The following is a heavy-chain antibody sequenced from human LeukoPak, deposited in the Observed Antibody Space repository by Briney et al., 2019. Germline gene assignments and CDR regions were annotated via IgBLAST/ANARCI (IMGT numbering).Heavy chain of an antibody. V-gene: IGHV1-69*06. D-gene: IGHD1-26*01. J-gene: IGHJ4*02. CDR1: GGTFSSYA. Sequence: ASVKVSCKASGGTFSSYAISWVRQAPGQGLEWMGGIIPIFGTANYAQKFQGRVTITADKSTSTAYMGLSSLRSEDTAVYYCASGSSSDDNFDYWGQGTLVTVSS. CDR2: IIPIFGTA. CDR3: ASGSSSDDNFDY.